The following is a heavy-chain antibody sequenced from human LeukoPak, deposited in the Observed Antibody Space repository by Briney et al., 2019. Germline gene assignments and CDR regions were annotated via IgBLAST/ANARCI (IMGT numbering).Heavy chain of an antibody. J-gene: IGHJ6*04. CDR1: GFTFSSYA. V-gene: IGHV3-23*01. CDR3: AKQLPGESWVRGAPMDV. D-gene: IGHD3-10*01. CDR2: ISGSGGST. Sequence: QSGGSLRLSCAASGFTFSSYAMSWVRQAPGKGLEWVSAISGSGGSTYYADSVKGRFTISRDNSKNTLYLQMNSLRAEDTAVYYCAKQLPGESWVRGAPMDVWGKGTTVTVSS.